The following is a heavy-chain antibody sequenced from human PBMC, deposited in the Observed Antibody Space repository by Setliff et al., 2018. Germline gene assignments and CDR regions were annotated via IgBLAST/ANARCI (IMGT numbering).Heavy chain of an antibody. J-gene: IGHJ6*02. V-gene: IGHV1-18*01. CDR2: ISAYNGNT. CDR3: ARDKATYYDSSGYYFTSSMDV. D-gene: IGHD3-22*01. Sequence: ASVKVSCKASGYTFTSYGISWVRRAPGQGLEWMGWISAYNGNTNYAQKLQGRVTMTTDTSTSTAYMELRSLRSDDTAVYYCARDKATYYDSSGYYFTSSMDVWGQGTTVTVSS. CDR1: GYTFTSYG.